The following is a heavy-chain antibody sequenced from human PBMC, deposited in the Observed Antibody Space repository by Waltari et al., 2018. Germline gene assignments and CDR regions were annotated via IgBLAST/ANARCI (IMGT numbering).Heavy chain of an antibody. CDR1: GESMSSSYV. J-gene: IGHJ4*02. D-gene: IGHD2-15*01. Sequence: QLQLQESGPGLVKPSGTLSLPCPVSGESMSSSYVWNWVRQPPGKGLEWIGQVRGDGRTNYNPSFASRLTISLDTSTDHFSLRLTSATAADTAVYYCARDRGRGLYLDSWGQGILVTVSP. CDR2: VRGDGRT. CDR3: ARDRGRGLYLDS. V-gene: IGHV4-4*02.